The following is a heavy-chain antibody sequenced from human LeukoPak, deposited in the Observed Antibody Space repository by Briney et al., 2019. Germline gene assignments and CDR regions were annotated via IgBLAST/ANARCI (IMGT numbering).Heavy chain of an antibody. Sequence: SETLSLTCTVSGASFSSSTYYWGWIRQPPGKGLEWIGSIYYSGSTYYNPSLKSRFTMSVDTSKNQFSLKLSSVTAADTAVYYCASHAGGISATGTRPFDYWGQGTLVTVSS. CDR3: ASHAGGISATGTRPFDY. D-gene: IGHD6-13*01. V-gene: IGHV4-39*01. CDR1: GASFSSSTYY. CDR2: IYYSGST. J-gene: IGHJ4*02.